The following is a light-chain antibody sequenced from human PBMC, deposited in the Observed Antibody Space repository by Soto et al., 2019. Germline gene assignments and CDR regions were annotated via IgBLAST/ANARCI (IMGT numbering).Light chain of an antibody. V-gene: IGKV3-11*01. CDR3: QQRSNWHPT. CDR1: QSVSSY. CDR2: EAS. J-gene: IGKJ1*01. Sequence: DIVLTQSPATLSLSPGERATLSCRASQSVSSYLAWYQQKPGQAPRLLIYEASTRATGIPARFSGSGSGTDFTLPITSLEPEDFSVSYCQQRSNWHPTFGQGTKVEIK.